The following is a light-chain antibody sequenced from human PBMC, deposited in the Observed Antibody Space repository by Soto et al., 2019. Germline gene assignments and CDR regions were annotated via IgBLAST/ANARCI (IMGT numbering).Light chain of an antibody. CDR1: QSIRSW. J-gene: IGKJ2*01. Sequence: DIQMTQSPSTLSASVGDRVNITCRASQSIRSWLAWYQQKPGKAPKLLIYDASSLESGVPSRFSGSGSGTEFTLTISSLQPDDFATYYCQQYNSYSYTFGQGTKLEIK. CDR3: QQYNSYSYT. V-gene: IGKV1-5*01. CDR2: DAS.